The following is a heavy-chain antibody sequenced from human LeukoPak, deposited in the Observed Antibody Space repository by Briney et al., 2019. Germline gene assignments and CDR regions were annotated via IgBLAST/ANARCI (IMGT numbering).Heavy chain of an antibody. CDR3: AKVLYSGSYYDAAFDI. Sequence: PGGSLRLSCAASGFTFDDYAMHWVRQAPGKGLEWVSGISWNSGSIGYADSVKGRFTISRDNAKNSLYLQMNSLRAEDTALYYCAKVLYSGSYYDAAFDIWGQGTMVTVSS. CDR1: GFTFDDYA. D-gene: IGHD1-26*01. V-gene: IGHV3-9*01. J-gene: IGHJ3*02. CDR2: ISWNSGSI.